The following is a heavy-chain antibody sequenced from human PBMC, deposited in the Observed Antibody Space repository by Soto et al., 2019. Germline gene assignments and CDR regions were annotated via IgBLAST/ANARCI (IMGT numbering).Heavy chain of an antibody. CDR1: GFTFGDYA. J-gene: IGHJ4*02. CDR2: IRSKGYGGTT. V-gene: IGHV3-49*05. D-gene: IGHD3-22*01. Sequence: EVQVVESGGALVKPGRSLRLSCTTSGFTFGDYAMSWFRQAPGQGLEWVGFIRSKGYGGTTQYAASVKGRFTISRDDSESVAYLQMDSLKTEDTALYYCARVGSASLMVVVIADHWGQGTQVTFSS. CDR3: ARVGSASLMVVVIADH.